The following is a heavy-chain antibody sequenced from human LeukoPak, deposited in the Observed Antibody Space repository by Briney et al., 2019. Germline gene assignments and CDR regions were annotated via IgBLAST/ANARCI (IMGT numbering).Heavy chain of an antibody. V-gene: IGHV4-34*01. CDR1: GGSLSGFY. CDR3: ARRRVIWFGVPPFDP. Sequence: SETLSLTCAVYGGSLSGFYWSWIRQSPGEGLEWIGEINQSGSTNYNPSLKSRVTISVDTSKNQFSLKLSSVTAADTAVYYCARRRVIWFGVPPFDPWGQGTLVTVSS. J-gene: IGHJ5*02. D-gene: IGHD3-10*01. CDR2: INQSGST.